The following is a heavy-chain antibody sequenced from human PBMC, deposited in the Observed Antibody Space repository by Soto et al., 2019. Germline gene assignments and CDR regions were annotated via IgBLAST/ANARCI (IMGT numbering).Heavy chain of an antibody. CDR1: GYTFTGHY. CDR2: IGPESGAT. Sequence: ASVKVSCKASGYTFTGHYIHWVRQAPEQGPEWMGEIGPESGATRYAQKFQGRVTMTRDTSITTVYMELKNLSPDDTAVYYCGRGRSGQIVVFFWGQGTPVTVSS. J-gene: IGHJ4*02. V-gene: IGHV1-2*02. D-gene: IGHD1-26*01. CDR3: GRGRSGQIVVFF.